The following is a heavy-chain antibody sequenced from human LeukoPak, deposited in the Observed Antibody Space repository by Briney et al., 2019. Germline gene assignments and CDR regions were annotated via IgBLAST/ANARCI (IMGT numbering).Heavy chain of an antibody. CDR3: AWDKGDDFWSGYSYSFDY. V-gene: IGHV1-2*06. Sequence: GASVKVSCKASGYTFTGYCMHWVRQAPGQGLEWMGRINPNSGGTNYAQKFQGRVTMTRDTSISTAYMELSRLRSDDTAVYYCAWDKGDDFWSGYSYSFDYWGQGTLVTVSS. D-gene: IGHD3-3*01. CDR2: INPNSGGT. CDR1: GYTFTGYC. J-gene: IGHJ4*02.